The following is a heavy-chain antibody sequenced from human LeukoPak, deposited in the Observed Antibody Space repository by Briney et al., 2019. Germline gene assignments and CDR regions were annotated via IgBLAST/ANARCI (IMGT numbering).Heavy chain of an antibody. CDR2: IYYSGST. D-gene: IGHD3-10*01. J-gene: IGHJ4*02. Sequence: PSETLSLTCTVSGGSVSSGSYYWSWIRQPPGKGLEWIGYIYYSGSTNYNPSLKSRVTISVDTSKKQFSLKLSSVTAADTAVYYCARDRLGGSGSYYYYWGQGTLVTVSS. V-gene: IGHV4-61*01. CDR3: ARDRLGGSGSYYYY. CDR1: GGSVSSGSYY.